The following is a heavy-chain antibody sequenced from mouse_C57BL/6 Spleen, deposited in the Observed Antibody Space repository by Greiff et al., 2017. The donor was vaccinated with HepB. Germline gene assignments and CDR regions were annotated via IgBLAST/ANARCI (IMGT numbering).Heavy chain of an antibody. J-gene: IGHJ4*01. CDR2: INPSSGYT. CDR1: GYTFTSYT. D-gene: IGHD4-1*01. CDR3: AGPLTGTDYAMDY. V-gene: IGHV1-4*01. Sequence: VQLQQSGAELARPGASVKMSCKASGYTFTSYTMHWVKQRPGQGLEWIGYINPSSGYTKYNQKFKDKATLTADKSSSTAYMQLSSLTSEDSAVYYCAGPLTGTDYAMDYWCQGTSVTVSS.